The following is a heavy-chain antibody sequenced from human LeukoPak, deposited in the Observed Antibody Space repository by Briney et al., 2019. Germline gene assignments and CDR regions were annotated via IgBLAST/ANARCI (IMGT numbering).Heavy chain of an antibody. D-gene: IGHD4-17*01. Sequence: SETLSLTCGVSGGSISTTNWWSWVRQPPGQGLEWVGEISLTGRTNYNPSLKSRVTISVDKSKNQFSLKLSSVTAADTAVYYCTRDSTVRSWYFDLWGRGTLVTVSS. J-gene: IGHJ2*01. CDR1: GGSISTTNW. CDR2: ISLTGRT. CDR3: TRDSTVRSWYFDL. V-gene: IGHV4-4*02.